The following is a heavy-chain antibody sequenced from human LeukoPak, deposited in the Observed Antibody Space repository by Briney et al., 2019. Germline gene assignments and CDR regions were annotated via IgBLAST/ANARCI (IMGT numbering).Heavy chain of an antibody. Sequence: GGSLRLSCAASGFTFSSYEMNWVRQAPGKGLEWISYISGSGSPMHYADSVKGRFTISRDNAKNSLSLQMYSLRAEDTAVYYCARDRYIGDYEGGGFDYWGQGVLVTVSP. V-gene: IGHV3-48*03. CDR1: GFTFSSYE. D-gene: IGHD4-17*01. CDR3: ARDRYIGDYEGGGFDY. J-gene: IGHJ4*02. CDR2: ISGSGSPM.